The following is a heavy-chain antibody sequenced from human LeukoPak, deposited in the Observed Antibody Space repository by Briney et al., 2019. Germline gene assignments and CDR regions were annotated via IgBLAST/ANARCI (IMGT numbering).Heavy chain of an antibody. CDR2: IKPDGSEK. J-gene: IGHJ4*02. V-gene: IGHV3-7*03. Sequence: GGSLRLSCAASGFTFSSYWMSWVRQAPGKGLEWVANIKPDGSEKYCVDSVKGRFTISRDNSKNTLYVQMNSLRAEDTAVYYCAKGHRATAGNYFDYWGQGTLVTDSS. CDR3: AKGHRATAGNYFDY. D-gene: IGHD6-13*01. CDR1: GFTFSSYW.